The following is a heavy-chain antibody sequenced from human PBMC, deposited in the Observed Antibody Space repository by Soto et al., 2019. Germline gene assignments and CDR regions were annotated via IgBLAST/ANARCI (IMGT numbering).Heavy chain of an antibody. CDR1: GFTFSSYS. V-gene: IGHV3-21*01. J-gene: IGHJ2*01. CDR3: ALASTTNYWYFDL. Sequence: EVQLVESRGGLVKPGGSLRLSCAASGFTFSSYSMNWVRQAPGKGLEWVSSISSSSSYIYYADSVKGRFTISRDNAKNSLYLQMNSLRAEDTAVYYCALASTTNYWYFDLWGRGTLVTVSS. D-gene: IGHD5-12*01. CDR2: ISSSSSYI.